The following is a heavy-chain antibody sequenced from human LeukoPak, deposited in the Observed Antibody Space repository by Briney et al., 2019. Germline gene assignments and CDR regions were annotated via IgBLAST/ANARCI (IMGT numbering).Heavy chain of an antibody. CDR2: IYYSGST. J-gene: IGHJ5*02. Sequence: SETLSLTCTVSGGSISSSSYYWGWIRQPPGKGLEWIGSIYYSGSTYYNPSLKSRVTISADTSKNQFSLKLSSVTAADTAVYYCARQNFDWYVDPWGQGTLVTVSS. CDR1: GGSISSSSYY. D-gene: IGHD3-9*01. CDR3: ARQNFDWYVDP. V-gene: IGHV4-39*01.